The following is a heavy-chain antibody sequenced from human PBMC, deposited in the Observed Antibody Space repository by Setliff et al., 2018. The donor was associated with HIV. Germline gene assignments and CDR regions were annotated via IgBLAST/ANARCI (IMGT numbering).Heavy chain of an antibody. Sequence: SETLSLTCTVSGGSIRTGAYYWGWIRQPPGKGLEWIGSIYYDGRTFYKPSLKSRLTISVDTSKNQFSLSLNSVTAAATAVYFRARGGAVSADFDSWGQGTLVTVSS. D-gene: IGHD3-16*01. V-gene: IGHV4-39*07. CDR1: GGSIRTGAYY. CDR3: ARGGAVSADFDS. J-gene: IGHJ5*01. CDR2: IYYDGRT.